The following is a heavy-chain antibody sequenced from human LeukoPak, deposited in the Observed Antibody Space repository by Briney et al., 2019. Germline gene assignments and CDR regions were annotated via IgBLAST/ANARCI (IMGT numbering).Heavy chain of an antibody. V-gene: IGHV1-8*01. J-gene: IGHJ4*02. D-gene: IGHD3-10*01. Sequence: ASVKVSCKASGYTFTSYDINWVRQATGQGLEWMGWMNPNSGNTGYAQKFQGRVTMTEDTSTDTAYMELSSLRSEDTAVYYCATTYGSGSYYQFDYWGQGTLVTVSS. CDR1: GYTFTSYD. CDR2: MNPNSGNT. CDR3: ATTYGSGSYYQFDY.